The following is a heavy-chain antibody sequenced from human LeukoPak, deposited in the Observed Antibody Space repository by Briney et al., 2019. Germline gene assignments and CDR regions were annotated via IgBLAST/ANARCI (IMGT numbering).Heavy chain of an antibody. CDR1: GFTFSGYN. D-gene: IGHD4-17*01. Sequence: GGSLRLSWAASGFTFSGYNMNWVRRAPGKGRGWVSSISSSSSYIYYADSVKGRFTISRDNAKNSLYLQMNSLRAEDTAVYYCARDRTSVTTGWFDPWGQGTLVTVSS. J-gene: IGHJ5*02. CDR3: ARDRTSVTTGWFDP. V-gene: IGHV3-21*01. CDR2: ISSSSSYI.